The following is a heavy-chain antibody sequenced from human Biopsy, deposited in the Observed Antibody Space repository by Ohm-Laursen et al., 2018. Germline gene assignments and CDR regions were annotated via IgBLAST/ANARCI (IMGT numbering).Heavy chain of an antibody. Sequence: SETLSLTCAVSGGSISSFYWTWIRQPPGKRPEWIGDISDSGSTNYKPSLKSRVIISVDASKNKFSLNLSSVTAADTAVYYCARRGSGGRSFDHWGQGTLVTVSS. J-gene: IGHJ4*02. D-gene: IGHD2-15*01. CDR3: ARRGSGGRSFDH. CDR2: ISDSGST. V-gene: IGHV4-59*08. CDR1: GGSISSFY.